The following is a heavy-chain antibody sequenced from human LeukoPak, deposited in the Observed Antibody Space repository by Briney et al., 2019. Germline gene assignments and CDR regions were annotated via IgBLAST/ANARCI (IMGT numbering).Heavy chain of an antibody. CDR1: GFTFSSYG. CDR3: TREAPGGDYYDSSGYGTSY. Sequence: GGSLRLSCAASGFTFSSYGMSWVRQAPGKGLEWVSAISGSGGSTYYADSVKGRFTISRDNSKNTLYLQMNSLKTEDTAVYYCTREAPGGDYYDSSGYGTSYWGQGTLVTVSS. J-gene: IGHJ4*02. CDR2: ISGSGGST. D-gene: IGHD3-22*01. V-gene: IGHV3-23*01.